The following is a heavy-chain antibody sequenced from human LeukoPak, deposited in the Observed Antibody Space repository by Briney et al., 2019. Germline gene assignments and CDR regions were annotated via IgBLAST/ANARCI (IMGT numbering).Heavy chain of an antibody. J-gene: IGHJ6*02. D-gene: IGHD5-18*01. CDR1: GGTFSSYA. CDR2: IIPIFGIA. Sequence: GSSVKVSCKASGGTFSSYAISWVRQAPGQGLEWMGRIIPIFGIANYAQKFQGRVTITADKSTSTAYMELRSLRSEDTAVYYCARERIQLQEMDVWGQGTTVTVSS. V-gene: IGHV1-69*04. CDR3: ARERIQLQEMDV.